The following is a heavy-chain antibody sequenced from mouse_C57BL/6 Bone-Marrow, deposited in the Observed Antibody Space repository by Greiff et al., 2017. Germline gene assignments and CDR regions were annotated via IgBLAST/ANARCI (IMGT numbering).Heavy chain of an antibody. V-gene: IGHV5-6*01. CDR3: ASPGAMDY. D-gene: IGHD4-1*01. CDR1: GSTSSSHG. Sequence: VQLVDSGGDLVKLGGSLKFSCAALGSTSSSHGMSWVRQSPDKRLGWVATICSGGSYTYYPDSVKGRYTFTRDTAKNTLYLQLSSLKSEDTAMYYCASPGAMDYWGQGTSVTVSS. CDR2: ICSGGSYT. J-gene: IGHJ4*01.